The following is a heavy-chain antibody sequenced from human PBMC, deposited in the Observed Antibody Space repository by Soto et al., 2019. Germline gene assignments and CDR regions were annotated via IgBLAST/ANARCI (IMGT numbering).Heavy chain of an antibody. Sequence: GGSLRLSCAASGFTFSTYTMYWVRQAPGKGLEWVAGISNNGINTHYADSVKGRFTISRDNSKNTLYVQMNSLGAEDTAVYYCAKWGTYYYDSSGYGDAFDIWGQGTVVTVSS. CDR1: GFTFSTYT. D-gene: IGHD3-22*01. CDR3: AKWGTYYYDSSGYGDAFDI. V-gene: IGHV3-30-3*02. CDR2: ISNNGINT. J-gene: IGHJ3*02.